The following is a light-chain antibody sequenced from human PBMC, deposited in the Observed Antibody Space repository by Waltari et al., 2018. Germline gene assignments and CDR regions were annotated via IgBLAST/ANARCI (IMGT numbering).Light chain of an antibody. CDR3: LQDYDYPRT. CDR2: GAS. Sequence: ATQLTQSPSSLSASVGDRVTITCRASQVILGYLAWNQQRPGKAPKPLIYGASTLHNAAPPRFSGNGSGTDFTLTISSLEPEDFATYYCLQDYDYPRTFGQGTKVEIK. V-gene: IGKV1-6*01. CDR1: QVILGY. J-gene: IGKJ1*01.